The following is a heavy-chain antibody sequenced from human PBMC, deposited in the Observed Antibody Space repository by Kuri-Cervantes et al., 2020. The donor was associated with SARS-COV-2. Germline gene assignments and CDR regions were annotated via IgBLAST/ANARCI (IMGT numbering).Heavy chain of an antibody. Sequence: GESLKISCAASGFIFSSHSMNWVRQAPGKGLEWVSYISSSSSTIYYADSVKGRFTISRDNSKNTLYLQMNSLRAEDTAVYYCARATPGLVVVPAAIPNWGQGTLVTVSS. V-gene: IGHV3-48*01. J-gene: IGHJ4*02. CDR1: GFIFSSHS. D-gene: IGHD2-2*01. CDR2: ISSSSSTI. CDR3: ARATPGLVVVPAAIPN.